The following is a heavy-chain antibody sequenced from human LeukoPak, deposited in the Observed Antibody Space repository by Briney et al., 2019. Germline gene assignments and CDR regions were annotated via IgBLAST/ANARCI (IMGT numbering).Heavy chain of an antibody. CDR2: ISSSSSTI. D-gene: IGHD6-19*01. CDR1: GFTFSSYS. Sequence: PGGSLRLSCAASGFTFSSYSMNWVRQAPGKGLEWVSSISSSSSTIYYGDSVKGRFTISRGNAENSLYLQMNGLRAEDTAVYFCARNGASSGRPYHLDYWGQGTLVTVSS. J-gene: IGHJ4*02. V-gene: IGHV3-48*01. CDR3: ARNGASSGRPYHLDY.